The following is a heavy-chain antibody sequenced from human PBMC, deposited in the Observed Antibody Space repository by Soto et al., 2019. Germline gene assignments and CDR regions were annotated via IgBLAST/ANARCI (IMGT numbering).Heavy chain of an antibody. CDR1: GFNVMSYW. D-gene: IGHD3-16*01. CDR2: IKDDGSEI. Sequence: LRLSCAVSGFNVMSYWMSWVRQAPGKGLEWVASIKDDGSEIYYLQSVRGRFTISRDSAGNALHLAMNYLSAEDTGVYFCARDIGFDYVNWGQGTLVTVSS. J-gene: IGHJ4*02. CDR3: ARDIGFDYVN. V-gene: IGHV3-7*01.